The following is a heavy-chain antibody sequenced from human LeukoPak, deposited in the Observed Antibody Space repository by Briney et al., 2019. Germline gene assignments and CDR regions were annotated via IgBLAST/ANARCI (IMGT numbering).Heavy chain of an antibody. CDR3: ARDGYKVY. D-gene: IGHD2-2*02. CDR2: IYYSGST. V-gene: IGHV4-39*07. CDR1: GGSISSSSYY. Sequence: SETLSLTCTVSGGSISSSSYYWGWIRQRPGKGLEWIATIYYSGSTYYNPSLKSRVTISIDTSKNQFSLKLISVTAADTAVYYCARDGYKVYWGQGTLVTVSS. J-gene: IGHJ4*02.